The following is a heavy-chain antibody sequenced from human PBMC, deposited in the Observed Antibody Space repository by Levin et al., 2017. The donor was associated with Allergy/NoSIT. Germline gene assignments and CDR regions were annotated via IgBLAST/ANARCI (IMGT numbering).Heavy chain of an antibody. CDR2: IYYSGST. V-gene: IGHV4-59*01. Sequence: SETLSLTCTVSGGSISSYYWSWIRQPPGKGLEWIGYIYYSGSTNYNPSLKSRVTISVDTSKNQFSLKLSSVTAADTAVYYCARGKQLWLEQFDYWGQGTLVTVSS. CDR1: GGSISSYY. D-gene: IGHD5-18*01. J-gene: IGHJ4*02. CDR3: ARGKQLWLEQFDY.